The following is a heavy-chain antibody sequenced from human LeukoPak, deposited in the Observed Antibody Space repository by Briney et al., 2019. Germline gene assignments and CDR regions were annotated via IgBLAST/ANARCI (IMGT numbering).Heavy chain of an antibody. D-gene: IGHD6-6*01. J-gene: IGHJ4*02. CDR2: IYHSGST. CDR1: GFSISSGHY. CDR3: ARGLRKYSSSSSPVY. V-gene: IGHV4-38-2*01. Sequence: PSETLSLTCGVSGFSISSGHYWGWIRQPPGKGLEWIGSIYHSGSTYHNPSLKSRVTISVDTSKNQFSLKLSSVTAADTAVYYCARGLRKYSSSSSPVYWGQGTLVTVSS.